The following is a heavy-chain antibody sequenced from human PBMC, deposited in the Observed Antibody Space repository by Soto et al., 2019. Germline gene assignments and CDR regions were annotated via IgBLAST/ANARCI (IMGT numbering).Heavy chain of an antibody. CDR1: GFGFSDAW. CDR3: TTGEGNYFDS. V-gene: IGHV3-15*07. D-gene: IGHD3-10*01. Sequence: EMQLVESGGDFVKAGGSLRLSCAASGFGFSDAWMHWVRQAPGKGLEWVVRIKSKTHGEATSYAAPVKGRFTISRDDSKNMVYLQMDSLKTEDTGVYYCTTGEGNYFDSWGPGTLVTVSS. CDR2: IKSKTHGEAT. J-gene: IGHJ4*02.